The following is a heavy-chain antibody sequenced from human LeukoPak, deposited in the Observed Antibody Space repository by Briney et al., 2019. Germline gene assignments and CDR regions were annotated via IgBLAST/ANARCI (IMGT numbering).Heavy chain of an antibody. V-gene: IGHV4-4*07. CDR2: IYTSGST. CDR3: ARQIEGYCSGGSCYPKPYYYYYMDV. Sequence: SETLSLTCTVSGGSISLYYWHWIRQPAGKGLEWIGRIYTSGSTNYNPSLKSRVTMSVDTSKNQFSLKLSSVTAADTAVYYCARQIEGYCSGGSCYPKPYYYYYMDVWGKGTTVTVSS. D-gene: IGHD2-15*01. J-gene: IGHJ6*03. CDR1: GGSISLYY.